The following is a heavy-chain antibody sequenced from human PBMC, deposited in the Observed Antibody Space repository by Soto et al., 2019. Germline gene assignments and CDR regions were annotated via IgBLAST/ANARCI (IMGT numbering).Heavy chain of an antibody. CDR3: ARADVVVPAAISRPYYFDY. V-gene: IGHV4-34*01. CDR1: GGSFSGYY. J-gene: IGHJ4*02. D-gene: IGHD2-2*02. CDR2: INHSGST. Sequence: SETLSLTCAVYGGSFSGYYWSWVRQPPGKGLEWIGEINHSGSTNYNPSLKSRVTISVDTSKNQFSLKLSSVTAADTAVYYCARADVVVPAAISRPYYFDYWGQGTLVTVSS.